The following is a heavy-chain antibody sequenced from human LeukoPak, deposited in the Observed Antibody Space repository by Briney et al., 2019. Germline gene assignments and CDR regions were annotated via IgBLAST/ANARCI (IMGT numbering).Heavy chain of an antibody. J-gene: IGHJ4*02. CDR2: IRYDGSNK. CDR3: AKEVSGSYYGDY. CDR1: GFTFSSYG. V-gene: IGHV3-30*02. D-gene: IGHD1-26*01. Sequence: PGGSLRLSCAASGFTFSSYGMQWVRQAPGKGLEWVAFIRYDGSNKYYADSVKGRFTISRDNSKNTLYLQMISLRAEDTAVYYCAKEVSGSYYGDYWGQGTLVTVSS.